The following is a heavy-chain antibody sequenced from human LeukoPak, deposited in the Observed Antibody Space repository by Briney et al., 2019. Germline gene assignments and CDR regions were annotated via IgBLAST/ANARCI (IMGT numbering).Heavy chain of an antibody. CDR3: AREGNDFWSGYYLDY. D-gene: IGHD3-3*01. CDR2: IKQDGSEK. J-gene: IGHJ4*02. V-gene: IGHV3-7*01. CDR1: GFTFSNYW. Sequence: GGSLRLSCEASGFTFSNYWMSWVRQAPGKGLEWVANIKQDGSEKYYVDSVKGRFTISRDNAKNSLYLQMNSLRAEDTAVYYCAREGNDFWSGYYLDYWGQGTLVTVSS.